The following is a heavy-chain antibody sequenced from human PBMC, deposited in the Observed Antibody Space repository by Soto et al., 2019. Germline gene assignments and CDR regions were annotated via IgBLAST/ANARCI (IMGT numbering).Heavy chain of an antibody. D-gene: IGHD3-22*01. Sequence: SETLSLTCAVYGGYFSGYYWSWIRQPPGKGLEWIGEINHSGSTNYNPSLKSRVTISVDTSKNQFSLKLSSVTAADTAVYYCARGYYDSSGYYFFRNIPYYFDYWGQGTLVTVSS. V-gene: IGHV4-34*01. CDR1: GGYFSGYY. J-gene: IGHJ4*02. CDR3: ARGYYDSSGYYFFRNIPYYFDY. CDR2: INHSGST.